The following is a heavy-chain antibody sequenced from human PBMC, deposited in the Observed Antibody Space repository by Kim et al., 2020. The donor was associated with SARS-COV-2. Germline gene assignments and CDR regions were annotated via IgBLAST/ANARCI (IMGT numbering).Heavy chain of an antibody. J-gene: IGHJ4*02. V-gene: IGHV4-4*09. Sequence: SAKSQVSISVDTSKNLFSLKLSSVTAADTAVYYCARAGWHGSGSYFLFDYWGQGTLVTVSS. CDR3: ARAGWHGSGSYFLFDY. D-gene: IGHD3-10*01.